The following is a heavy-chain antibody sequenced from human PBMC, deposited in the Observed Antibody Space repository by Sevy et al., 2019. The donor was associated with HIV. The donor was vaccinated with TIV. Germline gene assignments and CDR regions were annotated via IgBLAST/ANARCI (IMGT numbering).Heavy chain of an antibody. CDR3: ARWRAVAGSPHAFDI. CDR1: GFTFNSYW. CDR2: INGDGSST. D-gene: IGHD6-19*01. V-gene: IGHV3-74*01. J-gene: IGHJ3*02. Sequence: GGSLRLSCAASGFTFNSYWMHWVRQAPGKGLMWVSRINGDGSSTSYADSVKGRFTISRDNAKNTLYLQMNSLRAEDTAVYYCARWRAVAGSPHAFDIWGQGTMVTVSS.